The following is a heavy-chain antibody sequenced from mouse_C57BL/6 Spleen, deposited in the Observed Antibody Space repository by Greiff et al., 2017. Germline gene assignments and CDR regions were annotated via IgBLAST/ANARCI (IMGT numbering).Heavy chain of an antibody. V-gene: IGHV14-3*01. CDR1: GFNIKHTY. Sequence: EVQLLESVAELVRPGASVKLSCTASGFNIKHTYMHWVKQRPEQGLEWIGRIAPANGNTKYAPKFQGKATITADTSSNTAYMQLSSLTSEDTAIYYCASPARVNFDDWGQGTTLTVAS. D-gene: IGHD3-1*01. J-gene: IGHJ2*01. CDR2: IAPANGNT. CDR3: ASPARVNFDD.